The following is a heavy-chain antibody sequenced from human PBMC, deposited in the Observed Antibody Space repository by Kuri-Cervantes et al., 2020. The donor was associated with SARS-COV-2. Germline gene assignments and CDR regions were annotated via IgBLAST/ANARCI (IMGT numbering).Heavy chain of an antibody. V-gene: IGHV1-46*01. CDR2: INPSGGST. D-gene: IGHD1-26*01. CDR3: ARDRGGYVVGATMHFDY. Sequence: ASVKVSCKASGYTFTSYGISWVRQAPGQGLEWMGIINPSGGSTSYAQKFQGRVTMTRDTSTSTVYMELSSLRSEDTAVYYCARDRGGYVVGATMHFDYWGQGTLVTVSS. J-gene: IGHJ4*02. CDR1: GYTFTSYG.